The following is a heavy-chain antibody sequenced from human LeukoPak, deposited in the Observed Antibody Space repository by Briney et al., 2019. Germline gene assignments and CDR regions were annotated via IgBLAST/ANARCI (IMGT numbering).Heavy chain of an antibody. CDR1: GFIFSSSG. CDR3: VQHRGIEGPMT. D-gene: IGHD3-22*01. V-gene: IGHV3-33*06. CDR2: IRFYGSDE. J-gene: IGHJ5*02. Sequence: GRSLRLSCVASGFIFSSSGMHWVRQAPGKALERVAVIRFYGSDEEYADSVKGRFTISRDNSKSTLYLHMDSLRAEDTATYYCVQHRGIEGPMTWGQGTLVTVSS.